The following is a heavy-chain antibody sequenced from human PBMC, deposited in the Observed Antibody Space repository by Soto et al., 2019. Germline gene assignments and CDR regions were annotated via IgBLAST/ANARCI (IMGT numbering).Heavy chain of an antibody. CDR2: IYPGDSDT. CDR1: GYSFTTYC. Sequence: GESLKISCKGSGYSFTTYCIGWVRQMPGKGLEWMGIIYPGDSDTRYSPSFQGRVTISADKSISTAYLQWSSLKASDTAMYYCATGGYCSSTSCYNFFDYWGQGTLVTVSS. CDR3: ATGGYCSSTSCYNFFDY. V-gene: IGHV5-51*01. D-gene: IGHD2-2*02. J-gene: IGHJ4*02.